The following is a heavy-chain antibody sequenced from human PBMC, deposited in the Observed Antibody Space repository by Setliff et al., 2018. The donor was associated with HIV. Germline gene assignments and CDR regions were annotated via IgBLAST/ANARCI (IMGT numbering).Heavy chain of an antibody. Sequence: SVKVSCKASGGTFNSYAFTWVRQAPGQGLEWMGDFLAVLRKPTYAQKFQGRLTIIADESTSTAYMELSDLRSEDTAAYYCASPRSAGTYQGAFYYFLDVWGRGTTVTVSS. D-gene: IGHD2-15*01. CDR3: ASPRSAGTYQGAFYYFLDV. CDR1: GGTFNSYA. CDR2: FLAVLRKP. J-gene: IGHJ6*03. V-gene: IGHV1-69*13.